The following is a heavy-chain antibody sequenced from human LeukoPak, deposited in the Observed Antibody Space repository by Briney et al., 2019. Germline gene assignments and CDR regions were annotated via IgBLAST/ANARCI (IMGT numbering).Heavy chain of an antibody. CDR3: ARILSSAWGELGY. V-gene: IGHV3-30*02. D-gene: IGHD6-19*01. CDR1: GFTFSTYG. J-gene: IGHJ4*02. Sequence: GGSLRLSCAAYGFTFSTYGMHWVRQAPGKGLEWVAFIRSDGSNTYYADSVKGRFAISRDNSKNTLYMQMNSLRAEDTAVYYCARILSSAWGELGYWGQGTLVTVSS. CDR2: IRSDGSNT.